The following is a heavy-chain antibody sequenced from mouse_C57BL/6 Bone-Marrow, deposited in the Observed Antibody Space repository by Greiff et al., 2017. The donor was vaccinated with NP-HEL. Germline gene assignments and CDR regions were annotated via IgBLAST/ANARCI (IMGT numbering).Heavy chain of an antibody. V-gene: IGHV7-1*01. CDR1: GFTFSDFY. Sequence: EVQRVESGGGLVQSGRSLRLSCATSGFTFSDFYMEWVRQAPGKGLEWIAASRNKANDYTTEYSASVKGRFIVSRDTSQSILYLQMNALRAEDTAIYYCARDGGEISYAMDYWGQGTSVTVSS. CDR3: ARDGGEISYAMDY. J-gene: IGHJ4*01. CDR2: SRNKANDYTT.